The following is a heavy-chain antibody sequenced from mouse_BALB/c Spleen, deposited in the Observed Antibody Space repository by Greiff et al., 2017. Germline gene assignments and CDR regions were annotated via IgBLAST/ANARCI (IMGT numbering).Heavy chain of an antibody. J-gene: IGHJ4*01. V-gene: IGHV5-9-4*01. CDR1: GFTFSSYA. Sequence: EVKLMESGGGLVKPGGSLKLSCAASGFTFSSYAMSWVRQSPEKRLEWVAEISSGGSYTYYPDTVTGRFTISRDNAKNTLYLEMSSLRSEDTAMYYCARGGYYGSSYNLMDYWGQGTSVTVSS. D-gene: IGHD1-1*01. CDR3: ARGGYYGSSYNLMDY. CDR2: ISSGGSYT.